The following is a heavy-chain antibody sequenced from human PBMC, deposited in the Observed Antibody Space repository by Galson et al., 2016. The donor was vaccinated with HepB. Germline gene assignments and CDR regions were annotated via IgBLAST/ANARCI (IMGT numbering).Heavy chain of an antibody. Sequence: SLRLSCAASGFAFSSHWMRWVRHDLGKGLVWVSRINSDGTISNYADYVKGRFTISRDSAKNTLYLQMNSLRAEDTAVYFCVRDHSVVPTTAYNWFDPWGRGTLVTVSS. D-gene: IGHD4-23*01. CDR1: GFAFSSHW. CDR3: VRDHSVVPTTAYNWFDP. V-gene: IGHV3-74*01. CDR2: INSDGTIS. J-gene: IGHJ5*02.